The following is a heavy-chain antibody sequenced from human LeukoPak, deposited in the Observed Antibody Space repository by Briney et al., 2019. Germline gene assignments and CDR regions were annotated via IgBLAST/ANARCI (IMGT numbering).Heavy chain of an antibody. V-gene: IGHV1-18*01. J-gene: IGHJ4*02. CDR1: GYTFTSYG. CDR2: ISAYNGNT. Sequence: ASVKVSCKASGYTFTSYGISWVRQAPGQGLEWMGWISAYNGNTNYAQKLQGRVTMTTDTSTSTAYMELRSLRSDDTAVYYCARVGSYYYDSSGYYVHYLDYWGQGTLVTVSS. CDR3: ARVGSYYYDSSGYYVHYLDY. D-gene: IGHD3-22*01.